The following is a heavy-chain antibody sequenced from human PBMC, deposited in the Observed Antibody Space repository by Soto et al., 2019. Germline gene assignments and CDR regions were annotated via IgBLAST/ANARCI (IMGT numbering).Heavy chain of an antibody. V-gene: IGHV1-46*01. Sequence: ASVKVSCKASGYTFTSYYMHWVRQAPGQGLEWMGIINPSGGSTSYAQKCQGRVTMTRDTSTSTVYMELSSLRSEDTAVYYCARANSNYYYYYGMDVWGQGTTVTVSS. CDR2: INPSGGST. CDR1: GYTFTSYY. J-gene: IGHJ6*02. CDR3: ARANSNYYYYYGMDV. D-gene: IGHD4-4*01.